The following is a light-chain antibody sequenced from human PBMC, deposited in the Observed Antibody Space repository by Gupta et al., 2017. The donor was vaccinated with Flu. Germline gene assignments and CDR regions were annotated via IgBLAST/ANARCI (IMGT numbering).Light chain of an antibody. CDR3: SSHAGSGSVTWV. J-gene: IGLJ1*01. CDR2: AVT. CDR1: SNDVGAYNR. V-gene: IGLV2-11*01. Sequence: QSAPTQPRSVSGSPGQSVTISCTGTSNDVGAYNRVSWYEQRPGKAPKLILYAVTGRPSGVPDRCSCSKSCTTASLTISGLQADEEAAYYCSSHAGSGSVTWVFGTGTTVTVL.